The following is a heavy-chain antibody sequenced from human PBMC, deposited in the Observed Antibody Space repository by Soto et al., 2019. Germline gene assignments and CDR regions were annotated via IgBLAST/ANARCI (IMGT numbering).Heavy chain of an antibody. Sequence: EVSLRISCAASGFTFDDYAMHWVRQAPGKGLEWVSLISWDGGSTYYADSVKGRFTISRDNSKNSLYLQMNSLRAEDTALYYCAKDFYDFWSGPYGMDVWGQGTTVTVSS. V-gene: IGHV3-43D*04. J-gene: IGHJ6*02. CDR1: GFTFDDYA. D-gene: IGHD3-3*01. CDR3: AKDFYDFWSGPYGMDV. CDR2: ISWDGGST.